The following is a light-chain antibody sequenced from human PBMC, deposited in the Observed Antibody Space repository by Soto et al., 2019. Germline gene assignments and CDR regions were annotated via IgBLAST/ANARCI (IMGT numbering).Light chain of an antibody. V-gene: IGLV2-8*01. J-gene: IGLJ1*01. CDR3: SSYVGSNNYV. CDR2: EDT. Sequence: QSALTQPPSASGSPGQSVTISCIGTSSDVGRYNYVSWYQHHPGKAPKLIIYEDTKRPSGVPDRFSGSKSANTASLTVSGLQADDEADYYCSSYVGSNNYVFGTGTKVTVL. CDR1: SSDVGRYNY.